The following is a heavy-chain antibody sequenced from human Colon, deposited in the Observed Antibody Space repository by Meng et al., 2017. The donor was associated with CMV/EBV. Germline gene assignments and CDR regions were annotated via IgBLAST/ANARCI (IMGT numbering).Heavy chain of an antibody. J-gene: IGHJ5*02. CDR2: INPDSGAT. D-gene: IGHD1-14*01. CDR1: RYTFTAYY. CDR3: ARGPTPDPYKRFESWFDP. V-gene: IGHV1-2*02. Sequence: ASVKVSCKASRYTFTAYYIHWLRQAPGQGLEWMGWINPDSGATNYAPQFQNRVTMTRDTSISAAYMGVTSLTFDDTAVYFCARGPTPDPYKRFESWFDPWGQGTQVTVSS.